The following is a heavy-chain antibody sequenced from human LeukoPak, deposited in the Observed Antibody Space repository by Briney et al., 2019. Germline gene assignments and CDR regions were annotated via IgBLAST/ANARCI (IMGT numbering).Heavy chain of an antibody. J-gene: IGHJ4*02. CDR1: GYTFTRHS. CDR2: INPSVGTT. V-gene: IGHV1-46*01. Sequence: ASVKVSCKASGYTFTRHSIHWVRQAPGQGLEWMGLINPSVGTTNYAQKFQGRVTMTRDTSTGTGYLELGSLRLEDTAVYYCAISGYDSAYYRDSWGQGTLVTVSS. D-gene: IGHD1-26*01. CDR3: AISGYDSAYYRDS.